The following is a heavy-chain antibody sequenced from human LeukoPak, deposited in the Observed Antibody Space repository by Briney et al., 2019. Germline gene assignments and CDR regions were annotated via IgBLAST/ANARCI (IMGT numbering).Heavy chain of an antibody. CDR2: IYYSGST. CDR3: ARGYYYDSSGYFDAFDI. V-gene: IGHV4-59*01. J-gene: IGHJ3*02. Sequence: PSETLSLTCTVSGGSISSYYWSWIRQPPGEGLEWIGYIYYSGSTNYNPSLKSRVTISVDTSKNQFSLKLSSVTAADTAVYYCARGYYYDSSGYFDAFDIWGQGTMVTVSS. D-gene: IGHD3-22*01. CDR1: GGSISSYY.